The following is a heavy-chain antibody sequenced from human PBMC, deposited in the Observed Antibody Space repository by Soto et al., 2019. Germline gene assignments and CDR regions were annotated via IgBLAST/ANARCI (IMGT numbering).Heavy chain of an antibody. Sequence: QVTLKESGPVLVKPTETLTLTCTVSGFSLSNARMGVSWIRQPPGKALEWLAHIFSNDEKSYSTSLKSRLTISKDTSKRQVVLTMANMDPVDTATYYCERIHAVYDILTGYFGAWFDPWGQGTLVTVSS. J-gene: IGHJ5*02. CDR1: GFSLSNARMG. D-gene: IGHD3-9*01. CDR3: ERIHAVYDILTGYFGAWFDP. CDR2: IFSNDEK. V-gene: IGHV2-26*01.